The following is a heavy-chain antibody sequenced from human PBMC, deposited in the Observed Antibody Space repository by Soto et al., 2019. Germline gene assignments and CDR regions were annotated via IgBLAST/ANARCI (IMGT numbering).Heavy chain of an antibody. V-gene: IGHV1-8*01. CDR3: TRAQFEFGSYFGLDV. Sequence: QVHLVQSGAEVKQPGASVRVSCKASGYTFTNYDITWVRQATGQGLEWMGWMNPDSKNTGSPQKFQGRVTMTVNTSINTAYMELTSLRSEDTAVYYCTRAQFEFGSYFGLDVWGQGTTVTVSS. D-gene: IGHD3-10*01. CDR2: MNPDSKNT. CDR1: GYTFTNYD. J-gene: IGHJ6*02.